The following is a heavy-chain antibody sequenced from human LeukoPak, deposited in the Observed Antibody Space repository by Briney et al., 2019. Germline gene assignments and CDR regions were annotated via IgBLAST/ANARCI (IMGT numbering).Heavy chain of an antibody. D-gene: IGHD3-22*01. CDR1: GFTFSRYW. J-gene: IGHJ1*01. CDR2: IKSDGKT. CDR3: ARAPSEVGGYYPEYFRH. V-gene: IGHV3-74*01. Sequence: PGGSLRFSCEASGFTFSRYWMHWVRQAPGKGLVWASRIKSDGKTNYADSVKGRFTISRDNAKNTVSLQMDSLRAEDTGVYYCARAPSEVGGYYPEYFRHWGQGTLVTVSS.